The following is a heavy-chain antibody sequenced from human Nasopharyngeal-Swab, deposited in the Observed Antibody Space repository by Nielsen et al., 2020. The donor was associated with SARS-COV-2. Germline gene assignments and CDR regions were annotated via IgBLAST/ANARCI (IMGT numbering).Heavy chain of an antibody. CDR3: ARDDDSGSYSDAFDI. CDR2: IWSDGSRQ. Sequence: GESLKISCAASGFTFSNYGMHWVRQAPGKGLEWVALIWSDGSRQHYADSVKGRFTISRDNSKNTLYLQMNSLRAEDTAVYYCARDDDSGSYSDAFDIWGQGTMVTVSS. CDR1: GFTFSNYG. D-gene: IGHD1-26*01. J-gene: IGHJ3*02. V-gene: IGHV3-30*02.